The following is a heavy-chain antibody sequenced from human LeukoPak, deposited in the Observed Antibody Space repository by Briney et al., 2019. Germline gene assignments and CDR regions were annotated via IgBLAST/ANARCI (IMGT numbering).Heavy chain of an antibody. CDR2: ISSNEYDT. V-gene: IGHV3-64D*06. Sequence: PGGSLRLSCSASGFTFSAYFMHWVRQAPGKGLEYVSSISSNEYDTYYADSVKGRFTISRDNSKNTLFLQMSSLRAEDTAVYYCVKDLNGTWSFDYWGQGTLGTVSS. CDR3: VKDLNGTWSFDY. CDR1: GFTFSAYF. D-gene: IGHD2-8*01. J-gene: IGHJ4*02.